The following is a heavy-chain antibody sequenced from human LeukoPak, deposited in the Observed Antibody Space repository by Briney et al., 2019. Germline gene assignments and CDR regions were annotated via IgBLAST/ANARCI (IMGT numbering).Heavy chain of an antibody. J-gene: IGHJ4*02. CDR3: ARTNYYGSGRYYFDY. CDR1: GDSTSNYY. D-gene: IGHD3-10*01. V-gene: IGHV4-59*01. Sequence: KTSETLSLTCTVSGDSTSNYYWGWIRQPPGKGLEWIGYIYYSGSTNYNPSLKSRVTMSLDTSKNQFSLTLSSVTAADTAVYYCARTNYYGSGRYYFDYWGQGTLVTVS. CDR2: IYYSGST.